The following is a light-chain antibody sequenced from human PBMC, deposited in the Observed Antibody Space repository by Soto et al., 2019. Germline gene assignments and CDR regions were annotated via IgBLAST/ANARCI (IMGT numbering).Light chain of an antibody. CDR3: QQYDTRGT. J-gene: IGKJ1*01. Sequence: DIQMTQSPSTLSASVGDRVTITCRASQNVNGWLAWYQQKPGKAPKLLINKASTLESGVPSRFSGRGFGTEFTLTISSLQTDDFATYYCQQYDTRGTFGQGTKV. CDR1: QNVNGW. CDR2: KAS. V-gene: IGKV1-5*03.